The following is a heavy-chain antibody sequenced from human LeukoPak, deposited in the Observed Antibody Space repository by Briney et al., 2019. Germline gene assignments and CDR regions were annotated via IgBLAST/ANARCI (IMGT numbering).Heavy chain of an antibody. CDR3: ARLVAVAGPLFYFDY. Sequence: SETLSLTCTVSGGSFRSGSHYWGWIRQPAGKGLEWIGRVYTSGSTNYNPPLKSRVTISLDTSKSQFSLKLTSVTAADTAVYYCARLVAVAGPLFYFDYWGRGILVTVSS. J-gene: IGHJ4*02. CDR1: GGSFRSGSHY. D-gene: IGHD6-19*01. V-gene: IGHV4-61*02. CDR2: VYTSGST.